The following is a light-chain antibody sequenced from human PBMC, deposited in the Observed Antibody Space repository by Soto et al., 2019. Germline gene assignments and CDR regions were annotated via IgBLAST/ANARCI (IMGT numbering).Light chain of an antibody. CDR1: SSDVGGYKY. J-gene: IGLJ2*01. V-gene: IGLV2-11*01. CDR2: DVS. CDR3: CSYAGSNSVV. Sequence: QSVLTQPSSVSGPPGQSVTISCTGSSSDVGGYKYVSWNQQHPGKAPQLIIYDVSNRPSGVPARFSGSKAGNTASLTISGLQAEDDADYFCCSYAGSNSVVFGVGTKVTVL.